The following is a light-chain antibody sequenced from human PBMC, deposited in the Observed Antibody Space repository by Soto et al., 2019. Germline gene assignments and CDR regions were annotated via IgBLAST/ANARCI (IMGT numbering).Light chain of an antibody. J-gene: IGKJ2*01. CDR1: QSLQYSDGNTY. CDR2: KVS. CDR3: MQSINWPPYT. V-gene: IGKV2-30*01. Sequence: DVVLTQSPLSLPVTLGQPASISCRSSQSLQYSDGNTYLNWFQQRPGQSPRRLIYKVSNRDSGVPDRFSGSGSGTDFTLRISRVEAEDVGVYYWMQSINWPPYTFGQGTKLEIK.